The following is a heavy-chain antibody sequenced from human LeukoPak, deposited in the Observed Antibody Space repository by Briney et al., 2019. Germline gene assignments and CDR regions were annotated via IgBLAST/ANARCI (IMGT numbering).Heavy chain of an antibody. Sequence: GGSLRLSCAASGFTFRSYWMSWVRQAPGKGLEWVANTKLDGSEAYYVDSVKGRFTISSDNAKTSLYLQMNSLRVDDTAVYYCARWARYCSSGSCYSWFAPWGQGTLVTVSS. CDR1: GFTFRSYW. CDR2: TKLDGSEA. D-gene: IGHD2-15*01. CDR3: ARWARYCSSGSCYSWFAP. V-gene: IGHV3-7*01. J-gene: IGHJ5*02.